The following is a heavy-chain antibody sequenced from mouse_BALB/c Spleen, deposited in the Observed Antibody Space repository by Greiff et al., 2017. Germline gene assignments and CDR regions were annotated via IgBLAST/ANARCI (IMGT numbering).Heavy chain of an antibody. V-gene: IGHV1-39*01. Sequence: EVQLQQTGPELVKPGASVKISCKASGYSFTDYIMLWVKQSHGKSLEWIGNINPYYGSTSYNLKFKGKATLTVDKSSSTAYMQLNSLTSEDSAVYYCARETYYFDYWGQGTTLTVSS. CDR1: GYSFTDYI. J-gene: IGHJ2*01. CDR3: ARETYYFDY. CDR2: INPYYGST.